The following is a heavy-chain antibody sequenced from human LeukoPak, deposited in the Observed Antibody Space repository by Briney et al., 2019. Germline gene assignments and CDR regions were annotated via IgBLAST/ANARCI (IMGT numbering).Heavy chain of an antibody. J-gene: IGHJ4*02. V-gene: IGHV4-59*01. CDR2: IYYSGST. Sequence: SETLSLTCTVSGGSISSYYWSWIRQPPGKGLEWIGYIYYSGSTNHNPSLKSRVTISVDTSKNQFSLKLSSVTAADTAVYYCAGGAVASFDYWGQGTLVTVSS. CDR3: AGGAVASFDY. D-gene: IGHD1-26*01. CDR1: GGSISSYY.